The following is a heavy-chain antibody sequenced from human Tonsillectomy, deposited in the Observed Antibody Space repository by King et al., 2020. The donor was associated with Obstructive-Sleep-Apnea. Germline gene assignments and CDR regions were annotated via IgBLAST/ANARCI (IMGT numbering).Heavy chain of an antibody. V-gene: IGHV4-59*01. CDR1: GGSISSYY. Sequence: VQLQESGPGLVKPSETLSLTCTVSGGSISSYYWSWIRQPPGKGLEWIGYIYYSGSTNYNPSLKSRFTISVDTSKNQFSLKLSSVTAADTAVYYCARGMATTNPWYFDHWGRGTLVTVSS. CDR2: IYYSGST. CDR3: ARGMATTNPWYFDH. J-gene: IGHJ2*01. D-gene: IGHD5-24*01.